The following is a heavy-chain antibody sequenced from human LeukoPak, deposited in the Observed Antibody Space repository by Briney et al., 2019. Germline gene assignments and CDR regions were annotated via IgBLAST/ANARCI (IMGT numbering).Heavy chain of an antibody. D-gene: IGHD3-10*01. J-gene: IGHJ4*02. V-gene: IGHV3-30*18. CDR3: AKDHRVGSSRGLDF. CDR2: MSYDGRIT. CDR1: GFSFSTYG. Sequence: PGRSLRLSCAASGFSFSTYGTHWVRQAPGKGLEWVAVMSYDGRITNYEDSVKGRFTVSRDNSKNTLYLQMNSLRAEDTAVYYCAKDHRVGSSRGLDFWGQGTLVSVST.